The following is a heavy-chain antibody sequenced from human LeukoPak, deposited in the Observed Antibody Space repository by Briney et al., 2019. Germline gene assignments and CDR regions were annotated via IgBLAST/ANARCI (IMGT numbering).Heavy chain of an antibody. D-gene: IGHD6-13*01. CDR1: GYTFTSYY. Sequence: ASVKVSCKASGYTFTSYYMHWVRQAPGQGLEWMGIINPSGGSTSYAQKFQGRVTMTRDTSTSTVYMELSSLRSEDTAVYYCARDRGQYSSGWYGFDYWGQGTLVTVSS. V-gene: IGHV1-46*01. J-gene: IGHJ4*02. CDR3: ARDRGQYSSGWYGFDY. CDR2: INPSGGST.